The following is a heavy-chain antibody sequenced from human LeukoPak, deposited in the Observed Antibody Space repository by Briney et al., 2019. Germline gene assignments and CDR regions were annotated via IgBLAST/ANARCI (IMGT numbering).Heavy chain of an antibody. Sequence: PGGSLILSCAASGFTFSGSAMHWVRQASGKGLEWVGRIRSKANNYATAFAASVKGRFTISRDDSKNTVYLQMNSLKTEDTAVYYCMSLTQSAFDIWGQGTMVTVSS. CDR3: MSLTQSAFDI. CDR1: GFTFSGSA. CDR2: IRSKANNYAT. J-gene: IGHJ3*02. V-gene: IGHV3-73*01.